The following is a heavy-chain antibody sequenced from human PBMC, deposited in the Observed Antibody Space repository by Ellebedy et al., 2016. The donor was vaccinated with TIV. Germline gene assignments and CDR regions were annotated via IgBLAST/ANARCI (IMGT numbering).Heavy chain of an antibody. V-gene: IGHV5-10-1*01. J-gene: IGHJ3*02. Sequence: GGSLRLXXKGSGYSFTSYWISWVRQMPGKGLEWMGRIDPSDSYTNYSPSFQGHVTISADKSISTAYLQWSSLKASDTAMYYCARLEGGDYVFNAFDIWGQGTMVTVSS. CDR2: IDPSDSYT. CDR1: GYSFTSYW. CDR3: ARLEGGDYVFNAFDI. D-gene: IGHD4-17*01.